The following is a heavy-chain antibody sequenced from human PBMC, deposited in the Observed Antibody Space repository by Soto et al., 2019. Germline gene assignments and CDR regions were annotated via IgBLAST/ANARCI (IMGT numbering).Heavy chain of an antibody. V-gene: IGHV1-18*01. J-gene: IGHJ4*02. CDR3: ARDQYYDFWSGYFFFDY. Sequence: ASVTVSCQASGYTFTSYGISWVRQAPGQGFEWMGWISAYNGNTNYAQKLQGRVTMTTDTSTSTAYMELRSLRSDDTAVYYCARDQYYDFWSGYFFFDYWGQGTLVTVSS. D-gene: IGHD3-3*01. CDR1: GYTFTSYG. CDR2: ISAYNGNT.